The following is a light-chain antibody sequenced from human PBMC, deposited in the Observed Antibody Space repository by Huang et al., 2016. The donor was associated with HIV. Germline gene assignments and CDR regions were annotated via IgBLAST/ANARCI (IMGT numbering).Light chain of an antibody. V-gene: IGKV1-33*01. Sequence: DIQMTQSPSSLSASVGDRVTITCQASQDISNYLKWYQQKPGKAPKLLSYYATNLETGVPSRFSGSGSGTHFTFTISGLQPEDIATYYCQQYDNLLTFGGGTKVEIK. CDR1: QDISNY. CDR2: YAT. CDR3: QQYDNLLT. J-gene: IGKJ4*01.